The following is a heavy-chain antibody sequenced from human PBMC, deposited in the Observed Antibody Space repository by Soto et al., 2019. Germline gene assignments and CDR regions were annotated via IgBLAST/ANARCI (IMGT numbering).Heavy chain of an antibody. CDR1: GFTFDDHN. CDR2: VSWDGDTT. Sequence: EVHLVESGGGVVQPGGSLRLSCAASGFTFDDHNMHWIRQAPGKGLEWVSLVSWDGDTTYYADSVKGRFTISRDNSENSLYLQMSGLTTEDTALNYCASSQGDYWGQGTLVTVSS. J-gene: IGHJ4*02. CDR3: ASSQGDY. V-gene: IGHV3-43*01.